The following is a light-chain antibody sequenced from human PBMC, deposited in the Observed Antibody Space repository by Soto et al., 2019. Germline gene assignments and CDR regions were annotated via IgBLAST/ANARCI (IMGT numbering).Light chain of an antibody. CDR2: EAS. Sequence: QSVLTQPASVSESPGQSMTISCTGTSNGIGNDNFVSWYQQHPGKAPKLLIYEASERPSGVSNRFSGSKSGYTASLTISGLQAEDEADYYCCAYAGTGTFYVFGPGTKVTVL. V-gene: IGLV2-23*01. CDR1: SNGIGNDNF. CDR3: CAYAGTGTFYV. J-gene: IGLJ1*01.